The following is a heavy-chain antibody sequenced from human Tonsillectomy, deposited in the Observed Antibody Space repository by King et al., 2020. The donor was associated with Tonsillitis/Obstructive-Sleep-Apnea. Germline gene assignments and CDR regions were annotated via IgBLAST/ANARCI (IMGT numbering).Heavy chain of an antibody. J-gene: IGHJ4*02. V-gene: IGHV4-39*02. CDR2: IYYNGRI. CDR1: GAFISSSSYY. Sequence: QLQESGPGLVKPSETLSLTCTVSGAFISSSSYYWGWIRQPPGKGLEWIGSIYYNGRIYCNPSLKSRLTISVDTSKNHFSLRLSSVTAADTAVYYCASGPYYDFWSGWGQGTLVTVSS. D-gene: IGHD3-3*01. CDR3: ASGPYYDFWSG.